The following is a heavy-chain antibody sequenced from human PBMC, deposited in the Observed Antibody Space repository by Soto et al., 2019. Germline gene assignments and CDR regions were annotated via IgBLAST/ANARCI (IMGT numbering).Heavy chain of an antibody. V-gene: IGHV1-2*04. CDR1: GYTFTGYY. Sequence: ASVKVSCKASGYTFTGYYMHWVRQAPGQGLEWMGWINPNSGGTNYAQKFQGWVTMTRDTSISTAYMELSRLRSDDTAVYYCARGLCGGGSCYLNWFDPWGQGTLVTVSS. D-gene: IGHD2-15*01. J-gene: IGHJ5*02. CDR2: INPNSGGT. CDR3: ARGLCGGGSCYLNWFDP.